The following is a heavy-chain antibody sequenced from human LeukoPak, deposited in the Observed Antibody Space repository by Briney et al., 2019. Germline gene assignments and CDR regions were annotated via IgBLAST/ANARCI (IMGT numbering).Heavy chain of an antibody. Sequence: PGGSLRLSCAASGITFSSYAMHWVRQAPGKGLEYVSAISSNGGSTYYANSVKGRFTISRDNSKNTLYLQMGSLRAEDMTVYYCARASRPYSGYDRGAFDIWGQGTMVTVSS. V-gene: IGHV3-64*01. D-gene: IGHD5-12*01. J-gene: IGHJ3*02. CDR1: GITFSSYA. CDR2: ISSNGGST. CDR3: ARASRPYSGYDRGAFDI.